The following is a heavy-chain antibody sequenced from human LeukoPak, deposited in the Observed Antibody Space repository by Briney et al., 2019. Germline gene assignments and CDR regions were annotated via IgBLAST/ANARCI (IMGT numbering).Heavy chain of an antibody. CDR2: ISGSGSST. V-gene: IGHV3-23*01. J-gene: IGHJ4*02. CDR1: GFTFSSYA. D-gene: IGHD2-15*01. CDR3: AKAPVTTCRGAFCYPFDY. Sequence: GGSLRLSCAASGFTFSSYAINWVRQAPGKGLEWVSTISGSGSSTYYADSVKGRFTISRDSSKNSLYLQMNSLRAEDTAVYYCAKAPVTTCRGAFCYPFDYWGLGTLVTVSS.